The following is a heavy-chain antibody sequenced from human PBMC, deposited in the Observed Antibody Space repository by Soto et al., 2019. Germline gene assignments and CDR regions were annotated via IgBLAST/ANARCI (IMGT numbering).Heavy chain of an antibody. Sequence: QVQLVESGGGVVQPGRSLRLSCAAPGFTFSSYGMHWVRQAPGKGLEWVAVIWYDGSNKYYADSVKGRFTISRDNSKNTLYLQMNSLRAEDTAVYYCARDKYYYDSSAKRSLDYWGQGTLVTVSS. D-gene: IGHD3-22*01. J-gene: IGHJ4*02. CDR2: IWYDGSNK. CDR3: ARDKYYYDSSAKRSLDY. V-gene: IGHV3-33*01. CDR1: GFTFSSYG.